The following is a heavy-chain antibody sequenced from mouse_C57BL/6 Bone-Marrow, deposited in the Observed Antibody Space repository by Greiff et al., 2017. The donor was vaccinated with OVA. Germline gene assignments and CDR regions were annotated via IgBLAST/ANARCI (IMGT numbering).Heavy chain of an antibody. V-gene: IGHV1-82*01. CDR1: GYAFSSSW. CDR3: ARRHYYGSSSFDY. J-gene: IGHJ2*01. CDR2: IYPGDGDT. D-gene: IGHD1-1*01. Sequence: QVQLQQSGPELVKPGASVKISCKASGYAFSSSWMNWVKQRPGKGLEWIGRIYPGDGDTNYNGKFKGKATLTADKSSSTAYMQLSSLTSEDSAVYYCARRHYYGSSSFDYWGQGTTLTVSS.